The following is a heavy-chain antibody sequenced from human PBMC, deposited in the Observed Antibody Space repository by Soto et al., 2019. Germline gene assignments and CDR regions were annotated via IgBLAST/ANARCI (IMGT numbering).Heavy chain of an antibody. CDR3: ARVGVVAARTFDY. D-gene: IGHD2-15*01. Sequence: SETLSLTCTVSGGSISGFYWSWIRQPPGKGLEWIGYIYYSGSTNYNPSLKSRVTMSVDTSKNQFSLNLRSMSPADTAVYYCARVGVVAARTFDYWGQGTLVTVSS. J-gene: IGHJ4*02. CDR2: IYYSGST. V-gene: IGHV4-59*01. CDR1: GGSISGFY.